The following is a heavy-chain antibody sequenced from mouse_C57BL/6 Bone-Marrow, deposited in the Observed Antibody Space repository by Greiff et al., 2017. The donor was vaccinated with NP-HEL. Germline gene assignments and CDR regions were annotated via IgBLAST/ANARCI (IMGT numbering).Heavy chain of an antibody. CDR3: ARGWDGVDY. D-gene: IGHD4-1*01. V-gene: IGHV1-26*01. Sequence: VQLQQSGPELVKPGASVKISCKASGYTFTDYYMNWVKQSHGKSLEWIGDINPNNGGTSYNQKFKGKATLTVDKSSSTAYMELRSLTSEDSAVYYCARGWDGVDYWGKGTTLTVSS. CDR1: GYTFTDYY. CDR2: INPNNGGT. J-gene: IGHJ2*01.